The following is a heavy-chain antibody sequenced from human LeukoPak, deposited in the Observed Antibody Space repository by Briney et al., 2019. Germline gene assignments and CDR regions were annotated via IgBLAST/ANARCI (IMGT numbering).Heavy chain of an antibody. D-gene: IGHD3-22*01. CDR2: ISAYNGNT. CDR1: GYTFTSYG. V-gene: IGHV1-18*01. J-gene: IGHJ4*02. CDR3: ARDQSRYYYDSSGYCDY. Sequence: ASVKVSCKASGYTFTSYGISWVRQAPGQGLEWMGWISAYNGNTKYAQKLQGRVTMTTDTSTSTAYMELRSLRSDDTAVYYCARDQSRYYYDSSGYCDYWGQGTLVTVSS.